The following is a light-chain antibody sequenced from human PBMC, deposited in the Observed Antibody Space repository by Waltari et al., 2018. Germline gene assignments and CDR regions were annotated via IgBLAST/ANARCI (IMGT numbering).Light chain of an antibody. J-gene: IGKJ4*01. CDR1: QGISTY. V-gene: IGKV1-9*01. CDR3: QHLNSYPPLT. CDR2: GPS. Sequence: DIQLTQSPSFLSASIGDRVTIPCRASQGISTYVAWYQQKPGEAPKLLIYGPSTVQSGGPSRFSGNGSGTEFTLTISSLQPEDLATYYCQHLNSYPPLTLGGGTKVEIK.